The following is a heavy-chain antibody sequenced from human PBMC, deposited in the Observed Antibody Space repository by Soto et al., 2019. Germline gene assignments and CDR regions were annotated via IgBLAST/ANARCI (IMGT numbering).Heavy chain of an antibody. CDR1: GGTFSSYT. Sequence: QVQLVQSGAEVKKPGSSVKVSCKASGGTFSSYTISWVRQAPGQGLEWMGRIIPILGIANYAQKFQGRVTITADKSTSTAYMELSSLRSEDTAVYYCAREQGDERFGELPYFDYWGQGTLVTVSS. J-gene: IGHJ4*02. D-gene: IGHD3-10*01. V-gene: IGHV1-69*08. CDR2: IIPILGIA. CDR3: AREQGDERFGELPYFDY.